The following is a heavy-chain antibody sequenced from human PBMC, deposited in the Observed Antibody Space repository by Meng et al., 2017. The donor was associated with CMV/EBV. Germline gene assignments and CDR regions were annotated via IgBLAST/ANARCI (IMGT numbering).Heavy chain of an antibody. Sequence: ETLSLTCAASGFTFSSYSIIWVRQSPGKGLEWVSSISSSSSYTFYIDSVKGRFTISRDNAKNLVYLQMNSLRAEDTAMYYCARVLEDVVVVVPNYYYGMDVWGQGTTVTV. CDR1: GFTFSSYS. CDR3: ARVLEDVVVVVPNYYYGMDV. V-gene: IGHV3-21*01. CDR2: ISSSSSYT. D-gene: IGHD2-15*01. J-gene: IGHJ6*01.